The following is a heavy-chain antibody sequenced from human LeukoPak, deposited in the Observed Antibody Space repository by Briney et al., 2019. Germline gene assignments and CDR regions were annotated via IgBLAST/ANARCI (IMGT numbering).Heavy chain of an antibody. D-gene: IGHD1-26*01. CDR1: GLTFSEYA. CDR2: IGVSGGST. J-gene: IGHJ1*01. CDR3: AKGRVGTNGVLEH. Sequence: GGSLRLSCAASGLTFSEYAMSWVRQVPGMGLEWVSTIGVSGGSTNYADSVRGRFTISRDNSKNTLYLQINSLRTDDTAVYYCAKGRVGTNGVLEHWGQGTLVTVSS. V-gene: IGHV3-23*01.